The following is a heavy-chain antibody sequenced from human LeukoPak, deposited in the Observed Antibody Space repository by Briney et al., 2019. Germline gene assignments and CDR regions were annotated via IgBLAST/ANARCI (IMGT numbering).Heavy chain of an antibody. CDR1: GGSISSGGYY. D-gene: IGHD7-27*01. CDR3: ARDDHGEVDY. V-gene: IGHV4-31*03. Sequence: PSQTLSLTCTVSGGSISSGGYYWTWIRQHPGKGLEWIGYIYYSGSTYYNPSLKSRVTISVDTSKNQFSLKLRSVTAADTAVYYCARDDHGEVDYWGQGTLVSVSS. J-gene: IGHJ4*02. CDR2: IYYSGST.